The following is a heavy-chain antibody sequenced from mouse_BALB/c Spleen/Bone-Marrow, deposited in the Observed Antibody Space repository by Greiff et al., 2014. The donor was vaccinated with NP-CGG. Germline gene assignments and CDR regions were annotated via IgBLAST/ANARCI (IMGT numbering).Heavy chain of an antibody. J-gene: IGHJ4*01. CDR1: GFTFSSYG. CDR2: ISSGGSYT. Sequence: DVMLVESGGDLVKPGGSLKLSCAASGFTFSSYGMSWVRQTPDKRLEWVATISSGGSYTYYPDSVKGRFTISRDNAKNTLYPQMSSLKSEDTAMYYCARGFITTDAMDYWGQGTSVTVSS. CDR3: ARGFITTDAMDY. V-gene: IGHV5-6*02. D-gene: IGHD1-1*01.